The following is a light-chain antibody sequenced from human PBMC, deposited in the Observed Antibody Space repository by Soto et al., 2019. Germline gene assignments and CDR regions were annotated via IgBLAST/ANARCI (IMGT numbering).Light chain of an antibody. CDR2: DVN. J-gene: IGLJ1*01. Sequence: QSALTQPASVSGSPGQSITISCTGTSSYIGDYYYVSWFQQYPNKAPTLVIYDVNRRPSGVSYRFSGSMSGNTASLTISGLQAEDEAEYYCSSYTNINTRACVFGTGTKLTVL. V-gene: IGLV2-14*01. CDR3: SSYTNINTRACV. CDR1: SSYIGDYYY.